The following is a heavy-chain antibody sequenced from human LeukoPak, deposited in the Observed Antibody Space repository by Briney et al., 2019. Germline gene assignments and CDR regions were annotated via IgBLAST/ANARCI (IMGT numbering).Heavy chain of an antibody. V-gene: IGHV3-21*01. CDR2: ISSSSGYI. CDR1: GFTFSSYA. CDR3: ARAEYSYGSTGQDFDY. D-gene: IGHD5-18*01. Sequence: PGGSLRLSCAASGFTFSSYAMSWVRQAPGKGLEWVSSISSSSGYIYYADSVKGRFTISRDNAKNTLYLQMNSLRAEDTAVYYCARAEYSYGSTGQDFDYWGQGTLVTVSS. J-gene: IGHJ4*02.